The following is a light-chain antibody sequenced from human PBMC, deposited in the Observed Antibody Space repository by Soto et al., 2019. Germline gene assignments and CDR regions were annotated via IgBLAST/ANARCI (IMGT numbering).Light chain of an antibody. CDR3: SSYTSSGTVV. Sequence: QSVLTQPASVSGSPGQSITISCTGTSSDVGGYNFVSWFQQHPGKAPKLLIYDVNSRPSGVSDRFSGSKSGNTASLTISGLQAEDEADYYCSSYTSSGTVVFGGGTKLTV. CDR2: DVN. CDR1: SSDVGGYNF. V-gene: IGLV2-14*01. J-gene: IGLJ2*01.